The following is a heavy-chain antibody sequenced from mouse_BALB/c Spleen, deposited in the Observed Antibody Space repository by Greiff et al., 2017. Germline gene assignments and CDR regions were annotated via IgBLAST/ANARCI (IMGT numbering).Heavy chain of an antibody. J-gene: IGHJ1*01. D-gene: IGHD1-1*01. CDR3: TRAYYGSSYWYFDV. Sequence: VKLQQPGAELVRPGASVKLSCKASGYTFTSYWINWVKQRPGQGLEWIGNIYPSDSYTNYNQKFKDKATLTVDKSSSTAYMQLSSPTSEDSAVYYCTRAYYGSSYWYFDVWGAGTTVTVSS. CDR2: IYPSDSYT. CDR1: GYTFTSYW. V-gene: IGHV1-69*02.